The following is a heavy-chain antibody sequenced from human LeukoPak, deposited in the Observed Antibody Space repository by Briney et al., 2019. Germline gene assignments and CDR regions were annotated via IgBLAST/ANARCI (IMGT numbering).Heavy chain of an antibody. CDR1: GFTVSSNY. D-gene: IGHD6-13*01. V-gene: IGHV3-66*01. CDR3: NSPPSSSWTPFYYYYGMDV. Sequence: GGSLRLSCAASGFTVSSNYMSWVRQAPGKGLEWVSVIYSGGCTYYADSVKGRFTISRDNSRNTLYHQMNSLRAEDTAVNYYNSPPSSSWTPFYYYYGMDVWGQGTTVTVSS. J-gene: IGHJ6*02. CDR2: IYSGGCT.